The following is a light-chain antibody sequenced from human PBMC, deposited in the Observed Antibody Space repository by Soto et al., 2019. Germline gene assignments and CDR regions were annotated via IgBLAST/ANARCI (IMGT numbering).Light chain of an antibody. V-gene: IGKV4-1*01. CDR3: QQYYSTPQT. CDR2: WAS. CDR1: QSVLYNSNNKNY. Sequence: DIVMTQSPDSLAVSLVERATINCKSSQSVLYNSNNKNYLAWYQQKPGQPPKLLIYWASTRESGVPDRFSGSGSGTDFTLTISRLPAEDVAVYYCQQYYSTPQTFGQGTKVEIK. J-gene: IGKJ1*01.